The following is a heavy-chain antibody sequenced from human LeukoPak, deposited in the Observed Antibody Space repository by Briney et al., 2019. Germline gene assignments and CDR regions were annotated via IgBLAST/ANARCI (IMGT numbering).Heavy chain of an antibody. CDR3: AKDKTMGYYGSGSFCFDY. J-gene: IGHJ4*02. CDR1: GFSFCNYA. CDR2: ISGSGGST. Sequence: GGSLRLSRAASGFSFCNYAMSWVREAPGKGLEWVSGISGSGGSTYYAESVKGRFTISRDNSKNTLYLQMNSLRGEDTAVYYCAKDKTMGYYGSGSFCFDYWGQGTLVTVSS. V-gene: IGHV3-23*01. D-gene: IGHD3-10*01.